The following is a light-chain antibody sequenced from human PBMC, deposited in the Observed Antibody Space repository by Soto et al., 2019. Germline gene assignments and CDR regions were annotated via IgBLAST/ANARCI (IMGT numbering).Light chain of an antibody. CDR3: SSYTSSITLV. Sequence: QSALTQPASVSGSPGQSITISCTGTSSDVGGYNYVSWYQQHPGKAPKLMIYEVSNRPSGVSDRFSGSKSGNTASLTISGLQADDEAYYYCSSYTSSITLVFGGGTKVTVL. CDR1: SSDVGGYNY. V-gene: IGLV2-14*01. CDR2: EVS. J-gene: IGLJ2*01.